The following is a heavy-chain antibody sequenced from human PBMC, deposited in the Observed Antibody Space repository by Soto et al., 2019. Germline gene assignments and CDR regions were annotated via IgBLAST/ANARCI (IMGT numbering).Heavy chain of an antibody. CDR3: AAPYGSGSYYNGFDY. CDR2: IIPIFGTA. CDR1: GGTFSSYA. Sequence: QVQLVQSGAEVKKPGSSVKVSCKASGGTFSSYAISWVRQAPGQGLEWMGGIIPIFGTANYAQKFQGRVTXPXXXSXXTAYMELSSLRSEDKAVYYCAAPYGSGSYYNGFDYWGQGTLVTVSS. V-gene: IGHV1-69*05. D-gene: IGHD3-10*01. J-gene: IGHJ4*02.